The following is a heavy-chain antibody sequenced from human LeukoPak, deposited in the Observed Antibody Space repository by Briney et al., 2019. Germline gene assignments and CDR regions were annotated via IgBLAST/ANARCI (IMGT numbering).Heavy chain of an antibody. V-gene: IGHV4-38-2*02. CDR3: ARHDGASMVRGGRRWFDP. J-gene: IGHJ5*02. Sequence: PSETLSLTCTVSGYSISSGYYWGWIRQPPGKGLEWIGSIYHSGSTYYNPSLKSRVTISVDTSKNQFSLKLSSVTAADTAVYYCARHDGASMVRGGRRWFDPWGQGTLVTVSS. CDR1: GYSISSGYY. D-gene: IGHD3-10*01. CDR2: IYHSGST.